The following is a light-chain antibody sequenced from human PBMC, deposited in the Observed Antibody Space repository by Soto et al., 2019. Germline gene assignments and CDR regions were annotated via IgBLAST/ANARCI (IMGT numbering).Light chain of an antibody. Sequence: QSALTQPRSVSGSPGQSVTISCTGTSSDVGGYNYVSWYQQYPGKAPKLMIYDVSNRPSGVSNRFSGSKSGNTASLTISGLQAEDEADYYCSSYTSSSTRVFRTGTKVTVL. CDR1: SSDVGGYNY. J-gene: IGLJ1*01. CDR3: SSYTSSSTRV. V-gene: IGLV2-14*01. CDR2: DVS.